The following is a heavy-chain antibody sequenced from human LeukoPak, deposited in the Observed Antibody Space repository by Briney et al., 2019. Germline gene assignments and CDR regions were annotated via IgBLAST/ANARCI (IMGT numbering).Heavy chain of an antibody. CDR3: AKDIFGQIDAFDI. CDR2: ISYDGSNK. V-gene: IGHV3-30*18. Sequence: PGGSLRLSCAASGFTFSSYGMHWVRQAPGKGLEWVAVISYDGSNKYYADSVKGRFTISRDNSKNTLYLQMNSLRAEDTAVYYCAKDIFGQIDAFDIWGQGTMVTVSS. D-gene: IGHD3-3*01. J-gene: IGHJ3*02. CDR1: GFTFSSYG.